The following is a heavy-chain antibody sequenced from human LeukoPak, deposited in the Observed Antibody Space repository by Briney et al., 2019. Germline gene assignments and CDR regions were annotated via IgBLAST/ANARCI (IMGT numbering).Heavy chain of an antibody. CDR1: GFTFNYYG. D-gene: IGHD1-14*01. Sequence: GRSLRLSCEGSGFTFNYYGIHWVRQAPGKGLEWVAIVGYDGDFKYYADSVRGRFTISRDNSKNTVFLQMNNLRPEDTAVYYCANLIGGQNHFLMDVWGQGTTVIVSS. CDR2: VGYDGDFK. V-gene: IGHV3-30*18. J-gene: IGHJ6*02. CDR3: ANLIGGQNHFLMDV.